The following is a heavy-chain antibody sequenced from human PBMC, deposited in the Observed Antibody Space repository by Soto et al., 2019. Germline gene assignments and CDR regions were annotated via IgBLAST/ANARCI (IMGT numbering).Heavy chain of an antibody. Sequence: ASVKVSCKASGGTFSSYAISWVRQAPGQGLEWMGWMNPGSGDTGYAQKYQGRVTMTRDISIATAYMELSSLRSDDTAIYYCARMATFGSLNWFDPWGQGTLVTVSS. J-gene: IGHJ5*02. D-gene: IGHD3-16*01. CDR1: GGTFSSYA. CDR3: ARMATFGSLNWFDP. CDR2: MNPGSGDT. V-gene: IGHV1-8*02.